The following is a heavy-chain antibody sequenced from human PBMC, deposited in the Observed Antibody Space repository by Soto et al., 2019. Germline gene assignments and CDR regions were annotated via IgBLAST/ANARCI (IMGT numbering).Heavy chain of an antibody. CDR1: GGSISSYY. D-gene: IGHD3-22*01. V-gene: IGHV4-59*04. CDR2: IYHSGST. CDR3: AGSGYYHNSGMDV. J-gene: IGHJ6*02. Sequence: PSETLSLTCTVSGGSISSYYWSWIRQPPGKGLEWIGYIYHSGSTYYNPSLKSRVTISVDRSKNQFSLKLSSATAADTAVYYGAGSGYYHNSGMDVWGQGTTVTVSS.